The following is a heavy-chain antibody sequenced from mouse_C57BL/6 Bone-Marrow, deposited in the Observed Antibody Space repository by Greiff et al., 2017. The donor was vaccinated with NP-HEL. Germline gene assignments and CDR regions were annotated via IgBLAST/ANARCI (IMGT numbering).Heavy chain of an antibody. D-gene: IGHD4-1*02. J-gene: IGHJ2*01. CDR1: GYTFTSYG. V-gene: IGHV1-81*01. CDR3: ARTPSTAFYFDY. CDR2: IYPRSGNT. Sequence: QVQLKESGAELARPGASVKLSCKASGYTFTSYGISWVKQRTGQGLEWIGEIYPRSGNTYYNEKFKGKATLTADKSSSTAYMELRSLTSEDSAVYFCARTPSTAFYFDYGGQGTTLTVSS.